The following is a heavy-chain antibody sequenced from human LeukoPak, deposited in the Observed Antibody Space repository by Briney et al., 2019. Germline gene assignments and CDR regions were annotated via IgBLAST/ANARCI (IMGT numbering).Heavy chain of an antibody. J-gene: IGHJ4*02. Sequence: PSETLSLTCTVSGGSISSYYWSWIRQPAGKGLEWIGRIYTSGSTNYNPSLKSRVTMSVDTSKKQFSLKLSSVTAADTAVYYCARSWGGSYLIANVYYFDYWGQGTLVTDSS. V-gene: IGHV4-4*07. D-gene: IGHD1-26*01. CDR2: IYTSGST. CDR3: ARSWGGSYLIANVYYFDY. CDR1: GGSISSYY.